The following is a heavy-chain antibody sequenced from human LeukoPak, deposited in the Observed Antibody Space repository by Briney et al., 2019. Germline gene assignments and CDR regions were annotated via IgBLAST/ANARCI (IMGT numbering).Heavy chain of an antibody. V-gene: IGHV3-30*18. Sequence: GRSLRLSCAASGFTSSSYGTHWVRQAPGKGLEWVAVISYDGSNKYYADSVKGRFTIPRDNSKNTLYLQMNSLRAEDTAVYYCAKEAEYYDILTGYSQHFDYWGQGTLVTVSS. CDR3: AKEAEYYDILTGYSQHFDY. CDR2: ISYDGSNK. CDR1: GFTSSSYG. J-gene: IGHJ4*02. D-gene: IGHD3-9*01.